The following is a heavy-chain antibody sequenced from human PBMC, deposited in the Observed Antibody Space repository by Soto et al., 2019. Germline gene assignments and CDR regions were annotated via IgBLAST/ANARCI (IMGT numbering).Heavy chain of an antibody. Sequence: GESLKISCAASGFTFGSYAMSWVRQAPGKGLEWVSAISGSGGSTYYADSVKGRFTISRDNSKNTLYLQMNSLRAEDTAVYYCAKGARAGNFDYWGQGTLVTVSS. CDR3: AKGARAGNFDY. J-gene: IGHJ4*02. CDR1: GFTFGSYA. CDR2: ISGSGGST. V-gene: IGHV3-23*01.